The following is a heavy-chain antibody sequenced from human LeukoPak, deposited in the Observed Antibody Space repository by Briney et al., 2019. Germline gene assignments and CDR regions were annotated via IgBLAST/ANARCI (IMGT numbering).Heavy chain of an antibody. CDR2: ISYDGSNK. J-gene: IGHJ5*02. CDR1: GFTFSSYG. Sequence: GGSLRLSCAASGFTFSSYGMHWVRQAPGKGLEWVAVISYDGSNKYYADSVKGRFTISRDNSKNTLYLQMNSLRAEDTAVYYCAKDHGPHSSGWFGWFDPWGQGTPVTVSS. V-gene: IGHV3-30*18. D-gene: IGHD6-19*01. CDR3: AKDHGPHSSGWFGWFDP.